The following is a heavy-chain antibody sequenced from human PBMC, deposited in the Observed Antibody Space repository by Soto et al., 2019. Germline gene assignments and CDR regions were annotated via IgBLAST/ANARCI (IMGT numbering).Heavy chain of an antibody. CDR1: GFTFSSYA. CDR3: ARALYYYGSGSSPSY. D-gene: IGHD3-10*01. Sequence: GGSLRLSCAASGFTFSSYAMHCVRQAPGKGLEWVAVISYDGSNKYYADSVKGRFTISRDNSKNTLYLQMNSLRAEDTAVYYCARALYYYGSGSSPSYWGQGTLVTVSS. V-gene: IGHV3-30-3*01. CDR2: ISYDGSNK. J-gene: IGHJ4*02.